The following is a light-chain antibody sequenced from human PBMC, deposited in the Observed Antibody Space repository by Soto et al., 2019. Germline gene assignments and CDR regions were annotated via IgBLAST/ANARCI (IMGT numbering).Light chain of an antibody. CDR3: QQYNNWPPT. Sequence: IVLTQSPATLSVSLGERATLSCKASQDISNNLAWYQQKPGQAPRLLIYGASTRATGIPARFSGSGSGTEFTLTISSLQSEDFAVYSCQQYNNWPPTFGQGTKVDIK. J-gene: IGKJ1*01. CDR2: GAS. V-gene: IGKV3-15*01. CDR1: QDISNN.